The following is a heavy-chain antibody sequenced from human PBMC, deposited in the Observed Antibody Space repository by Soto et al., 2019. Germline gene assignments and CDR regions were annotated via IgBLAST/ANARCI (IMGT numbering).Heavy chain of an antibody. CDR3: AKSDIVVVPAAIGGDYYYGMDV. CDR1: GFTFSSYG. D-gene: IGHD2-2*02. Sequence: GGSLRISCAASGFTFSSYGMHWVRQAPGKGLEWVAVISYDGSNKYYADSVKGRFTISRDNSKNTLYLQMNSLRAEDTAVYYCAKSDIVVVPAAIGGDYYYGMDVWGQGTTVTVSS. J-gene: IGHJ6*02. CDR2: ISYDGSNK. V-gene: IGHV3-30*18.